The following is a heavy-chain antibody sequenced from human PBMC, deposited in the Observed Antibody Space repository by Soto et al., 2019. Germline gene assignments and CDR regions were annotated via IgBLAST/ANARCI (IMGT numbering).Heavy chain of an antibody. V-gene: IGHV3-23*01. CDR3: TVDCTNGVCYHGAFDI. CDR1: GFTFSSYA. D-gene: IGHD2-8*01. J-gene: IGHJ3*02. Sequence: EVQLLESGGGLVQPGGSLRLSCAASGFTFSSYAMSWVRQAPGKGLEWVSAISGSGGSTYYADSVKGRFTISRDNSKNTLYLQMNSLRAEDTAVYYCTVDCTNGVCYHGAFDIWGQGTMVTVSS. CDR2: ISGSGGST.